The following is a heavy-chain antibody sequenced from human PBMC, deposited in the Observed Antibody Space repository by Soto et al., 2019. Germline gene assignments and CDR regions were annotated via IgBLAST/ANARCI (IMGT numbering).Heavy chain of an antibody. V-gene: IGHV1-69*13. D-gene: IGHD6-13*01. J-gene: IGHJ6*02. CDR1: GGTFSSYA. CDR3: AGATGRAAAGRIYGMDV. Sequence: SVKVSCKASGGTFSSYAISWGRQAPGQGLEWMGGIIPIFGTANYAQKFQGRVTITADESTSTAYMELSSLRSEDTAVYYCAGATGRAAAGRIYGMDVWGQGTTVTVSS. CDR2: IIPIFGTA.